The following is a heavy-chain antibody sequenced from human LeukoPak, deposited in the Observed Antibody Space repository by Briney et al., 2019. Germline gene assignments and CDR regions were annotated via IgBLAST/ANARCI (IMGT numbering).Heavy chain of an antibody. CDR3: AKGGGLSSPIAN. V-gene: IGHV3-23*01. J-gene: IGHJ4*02. CDR2: ISGSGGST. D-gene: IGHD3/OR15-3a*01. CDR1: GFTFSTYA. Sequence: GGSLRLSCAASGFTFSTYAMSWVRQAPGKGLEWVSAISGSGGSTYYADSVKGRFTISRDNSKNTLYLRMNSLRAEDTVVYYCAKGGGLSSPIANWGQGTLVTVSS.